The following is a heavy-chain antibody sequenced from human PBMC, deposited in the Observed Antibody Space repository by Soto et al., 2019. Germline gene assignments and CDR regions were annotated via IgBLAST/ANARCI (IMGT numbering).Heavy chain of an antibody. D-gene: IGHD2-2*01. CDR2: INHSGST. J-gene: IGHJ3*02. CDR3: ARAYPCSSTSCYGHAFDI. Sequence: QVQLQQWGAGLLKPSETLSLTCAVYAGSFSGYYWSWIRQPPGKGLEWIGEINHSGSTNYNPSLKTRVTIAVDTSKNLFSLKLSSVTAADTAVYYCARAYPCSSTSCYGHAFDIWGQRTMVTVSS. V-gene: IGHV4-34*01. CDR1: AGSFSGYY.